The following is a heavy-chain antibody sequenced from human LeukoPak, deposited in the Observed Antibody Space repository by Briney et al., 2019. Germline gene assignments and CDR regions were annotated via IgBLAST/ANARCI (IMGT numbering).Heavy chain of an antibody. CDR1: GFTFRNYA. D-gene: IGHD4-17*01. J-gene: IGHJ1*01. CDR3: GKDPNGDYVGAFDFQR. Sequence: PGGSLRLSCAASGFTFRNYAVVWVRQAPGKGLEWVSAITGSGSTTYYADSVRSRFTISRDNSKNTLYLQMNSLRGEDTAVYYCGKDPNGDYVGAFDFQRWGQGTLVTVSS. CDR2: ITGSGSTT. V-gene: IGHV3-23*01.